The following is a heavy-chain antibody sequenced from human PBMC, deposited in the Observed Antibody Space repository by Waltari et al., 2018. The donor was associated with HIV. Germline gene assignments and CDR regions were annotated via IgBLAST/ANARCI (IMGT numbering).Heavy chain of an antibody. Sequence: EVQVVESGGGLVQHGGSLRLSCAASGFTLSKYLMHWVRQVPGQGLVWVSRIKSDGSVTYYADSVKGRFSISRDNAKNTLFLQMNSLRVEDTAVYYCVKGNDYGGPEVWGQGTLVTVSS. CDR1: GFTLSKYL. D-gene: IGHD4-17*01. J-gene: IGHJ4*02. CDR2: IKSDGSVT. CDR3: VKGNDYGGPEV. V-gene: IGHV3-74*01.